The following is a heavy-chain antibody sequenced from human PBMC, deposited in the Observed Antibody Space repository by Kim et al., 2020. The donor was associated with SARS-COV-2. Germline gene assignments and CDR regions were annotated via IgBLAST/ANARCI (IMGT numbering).Heavy chain of an antibody. CDR2: IYYSGST. CDR1: GGSISSSSYY. D-gene: IGHD3-10*01. J-gene: IGHJ4*02. Sequence: SETLSLTCTVSGGSISSSSYYWGWIRQPPGKGLEWIGSIYYSGSTYYNPSLKSRVTMSVDTSKNQFSLKLSSVTAADTAVYYCARNPFNYYASGSYYRYYFDYWGQGTLVTVSS. CDR3: ARNPFNYYASGSYYRYYFDY. V-gene: IGHV4-39*07.